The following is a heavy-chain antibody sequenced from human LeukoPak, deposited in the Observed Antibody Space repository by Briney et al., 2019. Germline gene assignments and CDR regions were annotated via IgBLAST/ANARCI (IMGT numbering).Heavy chain of an antibody. V-gene: IGHV1-18*04. Sequence: ASVNVSCKASGYTFTSYGISWVRQAPGQGLEWMGWISAYNGNTNYAQKLQGRVTMTTDTSTGTAYMELRSLRSDDTAVYYCASAERYYGMDVWGKGTTVTVSS. CDR1: GYTFTSYG. CDR2: ISAYNGNT. J-gene: IGHJ6*04. CDR3: ASAERYYGMDV. D-gene: IGHD1-1*01.